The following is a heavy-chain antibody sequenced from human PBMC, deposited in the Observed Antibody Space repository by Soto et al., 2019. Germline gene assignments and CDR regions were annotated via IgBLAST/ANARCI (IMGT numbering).Heavy chain of an antibody. Sequence: SQTLSLTCAISGDSVSSNSAAWNWIRQSPSRGLEWLGRTYYRSKWYNDYAVSVKSRITINPDTSKNQFSLQLNSVTPEDTAVYYCARDKPNYDFWSVYRYPVTHYVMYFWGQRTTVTVSS. CDR1: GDSVSSNSAA. J-gene: IGHJ6*02. D-gene: IGHD3-3*01. V-gene: IGHV6-1*01. CDR2: TYYRSKWYN. CDR3: ARDKPNYDFWSVYRYPVTHYVMYF.